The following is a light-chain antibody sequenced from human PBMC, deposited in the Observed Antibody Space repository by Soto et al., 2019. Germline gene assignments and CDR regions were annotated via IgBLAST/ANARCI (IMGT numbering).Light chain of an antibody. CDR3: CSYAGSNYV. Sequence: QSALTQPASVSGSPGQSITISCTGTSSDVGSYNLVSWYQQHPGKAPKLMIFEVSKRPSGVSNRFSGSKSGNTASLTISGLQAEDEADYYCCSYAGSNYVFGTGIKVTVL. CDR2: EVS. V-gene: IGLV2-23*02. CDR1: SSDVGSYNL. J-gene: IGLJ1*01.